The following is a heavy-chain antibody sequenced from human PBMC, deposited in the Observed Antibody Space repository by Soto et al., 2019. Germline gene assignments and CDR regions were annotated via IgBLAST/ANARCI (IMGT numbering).Heavy chain of an antibody. J-gene: IGHJ5*01. Sequence: QLQLQESGPGLVKPSETLSLTCTVSGGSISSSSYYWGWIRQPPGKGLEWIGSIYYSGSTYYNPSLKTRVTISVDTSKNQSSLKMRSVTAADTAVYYCARHAAHSSGFTDSWGQGTLVTVSS. CDR1: GGSISSSSYY. V-gene: IGHV4-39*01. D-gene: IGHD6-19*01. CDR3: ARHAAHSSGFTDS. CDR2: IYYSGST.